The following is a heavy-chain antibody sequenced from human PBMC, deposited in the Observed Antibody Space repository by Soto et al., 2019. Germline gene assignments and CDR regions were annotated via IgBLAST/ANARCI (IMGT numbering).Heavy chain of an antibody. CDR1: GGSISSGDYY. CDR3: AREDWNYVVGFDY. D-gene: IGHD1-7*01. V-gene: IGHV4-30-4*01. J-gene: IGHJ4*02. CDR2: IYYSGST. Sequence: SETLSLTCTVSGGSISSGDYYWSWIRQPPGKGLEWIGYIYYSGSTYYNPSLKSRVTISVDTSKSQFSLKLSSVTAADTAVYYCAREDWNYVVGFDYWGQGTLVTVSS.